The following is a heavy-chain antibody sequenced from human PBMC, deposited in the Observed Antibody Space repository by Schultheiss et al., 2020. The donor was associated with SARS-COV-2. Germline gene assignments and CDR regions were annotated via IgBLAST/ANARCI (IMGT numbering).Heavy chain of an antibody. CDR2: IYTSGST. D-gene: IGHD4-23*01. CDR1: GGSISSYY. CDR3: ARGGTVVRGNWFDP. J-gene: IGHJ5*02. Sequence: SQTLSLTCTVSGGSISSYYWGWIRQPPGKGLEWIGSIYTSGSTYYNPSLKSRVTISVDTSKNQFSLKLNSVTPEDTAVYYCARGGTVVRGNWFDPWGQGTLVTVSS. V-gene: IGHV4-39*07.